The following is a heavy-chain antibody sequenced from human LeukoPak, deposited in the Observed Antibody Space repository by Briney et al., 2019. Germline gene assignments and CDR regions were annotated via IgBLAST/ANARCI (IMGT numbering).Heavy chain of an antibody. CDR2: ISSSGSTI. Sequence: PGGSLRLSCAASGFTFSSYEMNWVRQAPGKGLEWVSYISSSGSTIYYADSVRGRFTISRDNAKNSLYLQMNSLRAEDTAVYYCAREVSCYDFGYWGRGPGVTVSS. J-gene: IGHJ4*02. CDR3: AREVSCYDFGY. V-gene: IGHV3-48*03. D-gene: IGHD5-12*01. CDR1: GFTFSSYE.